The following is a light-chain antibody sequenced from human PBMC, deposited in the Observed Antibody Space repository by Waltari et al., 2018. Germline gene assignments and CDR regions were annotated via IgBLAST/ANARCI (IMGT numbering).Light chain of an antibody. Sequence: QSALTQPASVSGSPGQSITISCTGPSRDVGAYNYVSWSQQHPGQAPKLLIYEFSNRPSGVSNRFSGSKSGNTASLTISGLQAEDEADYYCSSYTRSTTFVFGTGTKVTVL. CDR1: SRDVGAYNY. CDR2: EFS. CDR3: SSYTRSTTFV. V-gene: IGLV2-14*01. J-gene: IGLJ1*01.